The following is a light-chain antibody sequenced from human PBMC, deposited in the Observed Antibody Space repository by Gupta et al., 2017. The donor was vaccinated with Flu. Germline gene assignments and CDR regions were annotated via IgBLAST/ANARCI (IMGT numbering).Light chain of an antibody. J-gene: IGLJ2*01. CDR1: SRDVGGYNY. CDR3: SSYTSSSTLV. CDR2: EVS. V-gene: IGLV2-14*01. Sequence: QSALTQPASVSGSPGQSITISCTGTSRDVGGYNYVSWYQQHPGKAPNLMIYEVSNRPAGVANRFSGSKSGNTASLTISGLEAEDDADYYCSSYTSSSTLVFGGGNKLTVL.